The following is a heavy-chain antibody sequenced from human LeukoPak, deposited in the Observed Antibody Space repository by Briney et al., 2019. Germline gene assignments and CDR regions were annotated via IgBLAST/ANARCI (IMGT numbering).Heavy chain of an antibody. Sequence: PSETLSLTCTVSGGSISSYYWSWIRQPAGKGLEWIGRIYTSGSTNYNPSLKSRVTMSVDTSKNQFSLKLSSVTAADTAVYYCAREQWLVLGPYYFDSWGQGTLVTVSS. CDR2: IYTSGST. D-gene: IGHD6-19*01. CDR1: GGSISSYY. V-gene: IGHV4-4*07. CDR3: AREQWLVLGPYYFDS. J-gene: IGHJ4*02.